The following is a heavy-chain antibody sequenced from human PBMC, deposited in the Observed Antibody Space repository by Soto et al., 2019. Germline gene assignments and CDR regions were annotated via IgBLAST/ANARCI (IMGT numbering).Heavy chain of an antibody. D-gene: IGHD1-26*01. V-gene: IGHV4-31*03. CDR2: IYYSGST. J-gene: IGHJ5*02. CDR3: AIENSGSSYRWFDP. Sequence: PSETLSLTCTVSSGSISSGGYYWSWIRQHPGKGLEWIGYIYYSGSTYYNPSLKSRVTISVDTSKNQFSLKLSSVTAADTAVYYCAIENSGSSYRWFDPSGQGPLVTVSS. CDR1: SGSISSGGYY.